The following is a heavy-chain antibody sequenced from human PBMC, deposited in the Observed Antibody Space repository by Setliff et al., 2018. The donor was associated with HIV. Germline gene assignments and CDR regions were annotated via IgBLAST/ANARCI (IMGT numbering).Heavy chain of an antibody. D-gene: IGHD4-17*01. Sequence: SETLSLTCDVSGLSIRSGYYWGWIRQPPGKGLGWIASIYHSESTHYNPSVKSRVTISVDTSKNQISLRLTSVTAADTALSYCARTRVTTENVFDIWGRGTMVTVSS. J-gene: IGHJ3*02. CDR1: GLSIRSGYY. CDR2: IYHSEST. V-gene: IGHV4-38-2*01. CDR3: ARTRVTTENVFDI.